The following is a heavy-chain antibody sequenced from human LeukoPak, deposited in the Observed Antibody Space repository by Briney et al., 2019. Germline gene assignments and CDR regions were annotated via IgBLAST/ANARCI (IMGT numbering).Heavy chain of an antibody. D-gene: IGHD3-22*01. V-gene: IGHV3-11*01. J-gene: IGHJ6*03. CDR1: GFTFSDYY. CDR3: ARSEGDSSGYYPVYYYYYMDV. CDR2: ISSSGSTI. Sequence: GGSLRLSCAASGFTFSDYYMSWIRQAPGKGLEWVSYISSSGSTIYYADSVKGRFTISRDNAKNSLYLQMNSPRAEDTAVYYCARSEGDSSGYYPVYYYYYMDVWGKGTTVTVSS.